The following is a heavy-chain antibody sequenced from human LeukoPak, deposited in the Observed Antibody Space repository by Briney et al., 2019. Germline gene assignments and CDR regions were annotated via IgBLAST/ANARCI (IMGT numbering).Heavy chain of an antibody. CDR1: GFTFSSYA. Sequence: GGSLRLSCAASGFTFSSYAMSWVRQAPGKGLELVSAISGSGGSTYYADSVKGRFTISRDNSKNTLYLQMNSLRAEDTAVYYCAKGSGYSSGWSHYWGQGTLVTVSS. J-gene: IGHJ4*02. CDR3: AKGSGYSSGWSHY. V-gene: IGHV3-23*01. CDR2: ISGSGGST. D-gene: IGHD6-19*01.